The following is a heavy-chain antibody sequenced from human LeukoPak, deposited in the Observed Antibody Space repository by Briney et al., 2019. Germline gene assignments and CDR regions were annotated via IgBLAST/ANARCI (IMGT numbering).Heavy chain of an antibody. J-gene: IGHJ4*02. CDR3: AKSSYSIFDY. Sequence: SQTLSLTCTVSGGSISSGNYFWSWIRQPAGKGLEWIGRIYTSGSTNYNPSLKSRVTISVDTSKNQFSLKLSSVTAADTAVYYCAKSSYSIFDYWGQGTLVTVSS. V-gene: IGHV4-61*02. CDR2: IYTSGST. D-gene: IGHD5-18*01. CDR1: GGSISSGNYF.